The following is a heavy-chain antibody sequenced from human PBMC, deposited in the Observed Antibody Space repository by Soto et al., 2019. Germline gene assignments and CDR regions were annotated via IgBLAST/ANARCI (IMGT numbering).Heavy chain of an antibody. J-gene: IGHJ3*02. CDR3: VRDRDWAFDI. Sequence: EVQLVESGGGLIQPGGSLRLSCAAYGYTLSDYSMNWVRQAPGKGLEWISYAGTSRKYIFYSDSVRGRFTISRDDAKNSLYLQLNSLRDEYTAVYYCVRDRDWAFDIWGQGTMVTVSS. D-gene: IGHD3-9*01. CDR1: GYTLSDYS. CDR2: AGTSRKYI. V-gene: IGHV3-48*02.